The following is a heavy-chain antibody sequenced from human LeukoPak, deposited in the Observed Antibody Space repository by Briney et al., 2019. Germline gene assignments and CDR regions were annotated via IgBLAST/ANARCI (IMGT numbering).Heavy chain of an antibody. CDR2: IIPIFGTA. J-gene: IGHJ4*02. D-gene: IGHD3-10*01. V-gene: IGHV1-69*05. CDR3: ARDDYYGSGSYSHPYDY. CDR1: GGTFSSYA. Sequence: SVKVSCKASGGTFSSYAISWVRQAPGQGLEWMGGIIPIFGTANYAQKFQGRVTITTDESTSTAYMELSSLRSEDTAVYYCARDDYYGSGSYSHPYDYWGQGTLVTVSS.